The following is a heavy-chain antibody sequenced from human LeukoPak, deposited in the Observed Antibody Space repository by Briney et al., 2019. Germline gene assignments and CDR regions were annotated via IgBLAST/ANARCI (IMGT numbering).Heavy chain of an antibody. CDR3: AREYYDILTGYFGYGNWFDP. J-gene: IGHJ5*02. D-gene: IGHD3-9*01. CDR1: GFTFSSYA. V-gene: IGHV3-23*01. Sequence: HAGGSLRLSCAASGFTFSSYAMSWVRQAPGKGLEWVSAISGSGGSTYYADSVKGRFTISRDNSKNTLYLQMNSLRAEDTAVYYCAREYYDILTGYFGYGNWFDPWGQGTLVTVSS. CDR2: ISGSGGST.